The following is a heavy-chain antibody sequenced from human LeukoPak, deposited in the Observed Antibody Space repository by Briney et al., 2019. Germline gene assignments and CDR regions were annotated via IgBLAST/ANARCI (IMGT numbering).Heavy chain of an antibody. D-gene: IGHD5-18*01. CDR1: GGTFSSYA. CDR3: ARVDTAMVIDY. V-gene: IGHV1-69*04. J-gene: IGHJ4*02. Sequence: SVNVSCKASGGTFSSYAISWVRQAPGQGLEWMGRIIPILGIANYAQKFQGRVTITADKSTSTAYMELSSLRSEDTAVYYCARVDTAMVIDYWGQGTLVTVSS. CDR2: IIPILGIA.